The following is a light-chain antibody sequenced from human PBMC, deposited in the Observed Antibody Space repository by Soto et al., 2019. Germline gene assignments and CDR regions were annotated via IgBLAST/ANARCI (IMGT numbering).Light chain of an antibody. Sequence: QPVLTQPPSVSAAPGQQVTISCSRSSSNIGHAYVSWYQQLPGTAPKLLIYDNNKRAAGIPDRFSGSESGTSATLGITGLQTGDEAEYYRGRWHSRLSTYGFGNGNKVTAL. J-gene: IGLJ1*01. V-gene: IGLV1-51*01. CDR1: SSNIGHAY. CDR2: DNN. CDR3: GRWHSRLSTYG.